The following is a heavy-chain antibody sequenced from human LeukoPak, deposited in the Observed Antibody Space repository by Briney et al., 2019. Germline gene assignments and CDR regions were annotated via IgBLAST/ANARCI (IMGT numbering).Heavy chain of an antibody. CDR1: GFTFSSYA. CDR2: ISGSGGST. V-gene: IGHV3-23*01. D-gene: IGHD3-22*01. J-gene: IGHJ3*02. Sequence: GGSLRLSCAASGFTFSSYAMSWLRQAPGKGLEWVSAISGSGGSTYYADSVKGRFTISRDNSKNTLYLQMNSLRAEDTAVYYCAKDYDSSGYYFDAFDIWGQGTMVTVSS. CDR3: AKDYDSSGYYFDAFDI.